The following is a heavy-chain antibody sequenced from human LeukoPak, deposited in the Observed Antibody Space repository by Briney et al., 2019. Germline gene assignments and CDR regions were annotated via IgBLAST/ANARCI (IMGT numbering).Heavy chain of an antibody. CDR1: GFTFSSHG. V-gene: IGHV3-30*02. D-gene: IGHD3-16*02. CDR3: AKDSLDYVWGSYRYMFYFDY. CDR2: IRYDGSNK. Sequence: GGSLRLSCVASGFTFSSHGMHWVRQAPGKGLKWVAFIRYDGSNKYYADSVKGRFTISRDNSKNTLYLQMNSLRAEDTAVYYCAKDSLDYVWGSYRYMFYFDYWGQGTLVTVSS. J-gene: IGHJ4*02.